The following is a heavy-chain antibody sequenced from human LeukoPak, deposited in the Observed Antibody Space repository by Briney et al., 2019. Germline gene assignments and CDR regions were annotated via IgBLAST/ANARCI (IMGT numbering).Heavy chain of an antibody. V-gene: IGHV3-23*01. Sequence: GGSLRLSCAASGFTFSSYAMSWVRQAPGKGLEWVSAISGSGGNTYYADSVKGRFTISRDNSKNTLYLQMGSLRAEDMAVYYCARDALVIPDAFDIWGQGTMVTVSS. CDR2: ISGSGGNT. D-gene: IGHD3-22*01. J-gene: IGHJ3*02. CDR1: GFTFSSYA. CDR3: ARDALVIPDAFDI.